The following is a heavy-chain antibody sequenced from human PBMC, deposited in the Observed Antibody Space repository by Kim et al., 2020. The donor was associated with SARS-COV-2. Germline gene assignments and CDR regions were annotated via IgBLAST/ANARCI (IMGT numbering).Heavy chain of an antibody. Sequence: SETLSLTCTVPGGSISSSSYYWGWIRQPPGKGLEWIGSIYYSGSTYYNPSLKSRVTISVDTSKNQFSLKLSSVTAADTAVYYCARPRVETTHAFDIWGQGTMVTVSS. V-gene: IGHV4-39*01. CDR2: IYYSGST. CDR3: ARPRVETTHAFDI. J-gene: IGHJ3*02. D-gene: IGHD2-21*02. CDR1: GGSISSSSYY.